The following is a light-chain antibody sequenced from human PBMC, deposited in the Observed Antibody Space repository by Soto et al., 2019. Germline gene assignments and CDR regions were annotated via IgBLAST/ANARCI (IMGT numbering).Light chain of an antibody. CDR2: KVS. CDR3: MQNTHWPPIT. V-gene: IGKV2-30*01. J-gene: IGKJ5*01. Sequence: DVVMTQSPLSLPVTLGQPASISCRSSQSLLYSDGDTYLSWFHQRPGQSPRRLIYKVSKRDSGVPDRFSGSGSATDFTLKISRVEAADVGVYYCMQNTHWPPITFGQGTRLEIK. CDR1: QSLLYSDGDTY.